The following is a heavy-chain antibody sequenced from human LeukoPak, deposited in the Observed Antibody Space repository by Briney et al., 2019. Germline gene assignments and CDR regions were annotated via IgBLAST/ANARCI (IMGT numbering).Heavy chain of an antibody. CDR2: IIPIVGTT. Sequence: SVKVSCKASGGTFSSYAFSWVRQAPGQGLEWMGGIIPIVGTTNYAQKLQGRVTMTTDTSTSTAYMELRSLRSDDTAVYYCARESELRFLVWGQGTLVTVSS. CDR1: GGTFSSYA. J-gene: IGHJ4*02. V-gene: IGHV1-69*05. CDR3: ARESELRFLV. D-gene: IGHD3-3*01.